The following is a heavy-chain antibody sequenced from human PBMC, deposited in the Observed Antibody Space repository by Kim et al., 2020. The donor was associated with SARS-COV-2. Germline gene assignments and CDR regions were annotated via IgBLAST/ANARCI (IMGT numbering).Heavy chain of an antibody. D-gene: IGHD1-26*01. J-gene: IGHJ4*02. CDR3: AKEGRGAQSAFDY. V-gene: IGHV3-30*02. Sequence: YADSVKGRFTISRDNSKNTLYLQMNSLRAEDTAVYYCAKEGRGAQSAFDYWGQGTLVTVSS.